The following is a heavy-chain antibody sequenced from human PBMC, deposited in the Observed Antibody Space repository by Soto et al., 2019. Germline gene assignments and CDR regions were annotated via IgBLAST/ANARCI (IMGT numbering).Heavy chain of an antibody. J-gene: IGHJ6*02. CDR1: EFTFSSYA. Sequence: PGGSLRLSCAASEFTFSSYATHWVRQAPGTGLECVAVISYDGSNKYYADSVKGRFTIPRDNAKNTLYLQMNGLRAEDTAVYYCARVYDILPRYSYYSYGMDVWGQGTTVTVSS. CDR3: ARVYDILPRYSYYSYGMDV. CDR2: ISYDGSNK. V-gene: IGHV3-30-3*01. D-gene: IGHD3-9*01.